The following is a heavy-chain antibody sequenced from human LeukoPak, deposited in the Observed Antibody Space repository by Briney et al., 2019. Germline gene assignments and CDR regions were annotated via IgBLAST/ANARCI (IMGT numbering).Heavy chain of an antibody. CDR1: GFTFSNAW. V-gene: IGHV3-15*01. D-gene: IGHD6-19*01. J-gene: IGHJ4*02. CDR3: TTGQGGTWLVHLFPGGGRDYYFDY. Sequence: GGSLRLSCAASGFTFSNAWMSWVRQAPGKGLEWVGRIKSKTDGGTTDYAAPVKGRFTISRDDSKSTLYLQMNSLKTEDTAVYYCTTGQGGTWLVHLFPGGGRDYYFDYWGQGTLVTVSS. CDR2: IKSKTDGGTT.